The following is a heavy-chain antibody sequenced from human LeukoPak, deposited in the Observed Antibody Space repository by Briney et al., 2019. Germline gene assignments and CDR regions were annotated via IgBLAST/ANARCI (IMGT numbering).Heavy chain of an antibody. CDR3: ARTSIVGAAWFDY. CDR1: AYNFTSYE. V-gene: IGHV1-46*01. J-gene: IGHJ4*02. D-gene: IGHD1-26*01. Sequence: GSSVQVSCMESAYNFTSYEMHRVRHAPGQGLVKMGIINPSGGSTSYAQKFQGRVTMTRDTSTSTVYMELSSLRSEDTAVYYCARTSIVGAAWFDYWGQGTLGTVSS. CDR2: INPSGGST.